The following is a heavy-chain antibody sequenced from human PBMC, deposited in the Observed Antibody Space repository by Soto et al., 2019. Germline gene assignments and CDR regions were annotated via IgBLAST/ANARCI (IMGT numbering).Heavy chain of an antibody. J-gene: IGHJ5*02. CDR3: ARSYSSSPLEWFDP. V-gene: IGHV1-69*13. CDR2: TIPIFGTA. Sequence: ASVKVSCKASGGTFSSYAISWLRQAAGQGLEWMGGTIPIFGTANYAQKFQGRVTITADESTSTAYMELSSLRSEDTAVYYCARSYSSSPLEWFDPWGQGTLVTSPQ. D-gene: IGHD6-6*01. CDR1: GGTFSSYA.